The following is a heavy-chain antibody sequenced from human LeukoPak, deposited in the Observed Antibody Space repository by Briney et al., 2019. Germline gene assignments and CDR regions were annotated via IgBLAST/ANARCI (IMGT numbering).Heavy chain of an antibody. CDR3: ARLHCSISWQPWYFDL. CDR2: IYYSGST. V-gene: IGHV4-31*03. J-gene: IGHJ2*01. D-gene: IGHD6-13*01. Sequence: KPSETLSLTCTVSGGSISSGDYYWSWIRQHPEKGLEWIGHIYYSGSTYYSPSLKSRLTISVDTSKSQFSLKLSSVTAADTAVYYCARLHCSISWQPWYFDLWGRGTLVTVSS. CDR1: GGSISSGDYY.